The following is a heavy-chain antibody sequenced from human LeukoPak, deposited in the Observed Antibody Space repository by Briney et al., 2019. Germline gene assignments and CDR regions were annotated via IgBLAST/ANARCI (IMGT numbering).Heavy chain of an antibody. CDR1: GGSFSGYY. CDR3: ARVLGGQDIVVVPAIMMGVIDY. CDR2: INHSGST. V-gene: IGHV4-34*01. Sequence: SETLSLTCAVYGGSFSGYYWSRIRQPPGKGLEWIGEINHSGSTNYNPSLKSRVTISVDTSKNQFSLKLSSVTAADTAVYYCARVLGGQDIVVVPAIMMGVIDYWGQGTLVTVTS. D-gene: IGHD2-2*01. J-gene: IGHJ4*02.